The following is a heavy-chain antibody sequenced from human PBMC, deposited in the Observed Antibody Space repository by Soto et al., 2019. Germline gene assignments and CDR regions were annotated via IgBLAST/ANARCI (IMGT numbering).Heavy chain of an antibody. CDR2: VSYDGNHK. J-gene: IGHJ6*02. Sequence: QVQLVESGGGVIQPGTSLSLSCGSSGFTFRSFGMYWVRQAPGKGLEWVAVVSYDGNHKYYADSVKGRFTVSRDNAKNMLYLHMNSLRGKDTDLYYCAKDGGQQLVLNYGMDVWGQGTTVTVSS. CDR3: AKDGGQQLVLNYGMDV. D-gene: IGHD6-6*01. V-gene: IGHV3-30*18. CDR1: GFTFRSFG.